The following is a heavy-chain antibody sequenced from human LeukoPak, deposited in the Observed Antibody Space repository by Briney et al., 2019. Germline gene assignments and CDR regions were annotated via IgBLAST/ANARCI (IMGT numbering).Heavy chain of an antibody. CDR1: GFTFSSYN. J-gene: IGHJ3*02. Sequence: PGGSLRLSCAASGFTFSSYNMNWVRQAPGRGLEWVSAISGSGGSTYYADSVKGRFTISRDNSKNTLYLQMNSLRAEDTAVYYCAKERGGIAVAGPAFDIWGQGTMVTVSS. D-gene: IGHD6-19*01. CDR2: ISGSGGST. V-gene: IGHV3-23*01. CDR3: AKERGGIAVAGPAFDI.